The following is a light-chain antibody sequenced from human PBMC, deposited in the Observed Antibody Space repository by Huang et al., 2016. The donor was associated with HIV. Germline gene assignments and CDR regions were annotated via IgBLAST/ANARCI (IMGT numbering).Light chain of an antibody. J-gene: IGKJ4*01. CDR3: QQRGNWQLT. V-gene: IGKV3-11*01. CDR1: QGLANY. CDR2: DAS. Sequence: EIVLTQSPATLSLSPGERATISCRASQGLANYLAWYQQKPGTAPRLLLYDASNRATGIPARFSGSWSGTDLTLTISSREPEDFAFYYCQQRGNWQLTFGGGTKVEIK.